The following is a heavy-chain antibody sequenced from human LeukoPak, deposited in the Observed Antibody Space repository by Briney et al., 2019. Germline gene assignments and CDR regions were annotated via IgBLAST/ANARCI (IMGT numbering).Heavy chain of an antibody. CDR2: ISGSGGST. D-gene: IGHD4-17*01. CDR3: ARSFYGDYVSFDFDY. Sequence: PGGSLRLSCAASGFTFSSYAMSWVRQAPGKGLEWVSAISGSGGSTYYADSVKGRFTISRDNSKNTLYLQMNSLRAEDTAVYYCARSFYGDYVSFDFDYWGQGTLVTVSS. CDR1: GFTFSSYA. V-gene: IGHV3-23*01. J-gene: IGHJ4*02.